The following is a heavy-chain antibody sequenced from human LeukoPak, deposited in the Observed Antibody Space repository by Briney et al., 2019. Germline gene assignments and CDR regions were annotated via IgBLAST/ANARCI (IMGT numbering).Heavy chain of an antibody. V-gene: IGHV3-66*01. J-gene: IGHJ3*02. CDR2: IYSGGST. Sequence: GGSLRLSCAASGFTVSSNYMTWVRQAPGKGLEWVSVIYSGGSTYYADCVKGRFTISRDNSKNTLYLQMNSLRAEDTAVYYCAREAVTGLDAFDIWGQGTMVTVAS. CDR1: GFTVSSNY. D-gene: IGHD1-1*01. CDR3: AREAVTGLDAFDI.